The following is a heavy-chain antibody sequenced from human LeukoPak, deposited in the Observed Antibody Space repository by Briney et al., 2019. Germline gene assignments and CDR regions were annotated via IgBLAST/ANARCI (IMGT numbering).Heavy chain of an antibody. CDR3: AREFDRGSSDY. Sequence: TSETLSLTCTVSGSSLNNYCWLWVRQPAGKAPEWIGRIYTSGNTNYNPSLMGRVTMSMDMSKNQFSLKLNSVTAADTAVYYCAREFDRGSSDYWGQGTLVTVSS. J-gene: IGHJ4*02. V-gene: IGHV4-4*07. D-gene: IGHD2-2*01. CDR1: GSSLNNYC. CDR2: IYTSGNT.